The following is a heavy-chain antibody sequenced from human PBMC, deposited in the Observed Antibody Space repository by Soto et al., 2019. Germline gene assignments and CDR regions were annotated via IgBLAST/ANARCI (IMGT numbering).Heavy chain of an antibody. J-gene: IGHJ3*02. D-gene: IGHD1-26*01. CDR3: ARGGSPQAMDAFDI. CDR1: GYTFTKYA. Sequence: ASVKVSCKASGYTFTKYAVHWVRQAPGQRLEWMGWIDAGNGKTKYSQEFQGRVTITTDTSTSTAYMELRSLRSDDTAVYYCARGGSPQAMDAFDIWGQGTMVTVSS. V-gene: IGHV1-3*01. CDR2: IDAGNGKT.